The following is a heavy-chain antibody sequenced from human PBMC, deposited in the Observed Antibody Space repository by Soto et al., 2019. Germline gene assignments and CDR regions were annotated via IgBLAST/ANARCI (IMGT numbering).Heavy chain of an antibody. Sequence: VQLVESGGGVVQPGRSLRLSCAASGFTFSSYGMHWVRQAPGKGLEWVAVIWYDGSNKYYADSVKGRFTISRDNSKNTLYLQMNSLRAEDTAVYYCARGRFDCSSTSCYSNYYYYMDVWGKGTTVTVSS. D-gene: IGHD2-2*01. CDR2: IWYDGSNK. CDR1: GFTFSSYG. J-gene: IGHJ6*03. CDR3: ARGRFDCSSTSCYSNYYYYMDV. V-gene: IGHV3-33*01.